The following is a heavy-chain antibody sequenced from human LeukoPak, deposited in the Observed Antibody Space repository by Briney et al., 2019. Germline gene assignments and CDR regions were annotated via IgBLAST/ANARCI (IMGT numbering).Heavy chain of an antibody. Sequence: GRSLRLSCAASGFTFSSYGMHWVRQAPGKGLEWVAVISSDGSNTYYADSVKGRFSVSRDNSKNTLYLQMNSLRTEDTAVYYCSCFSYWGQGTLVTVSS. CDR3: SCFSY. CDR1: GFTFSSYG. CDR2: ISSDGSNT. V-gene: IGHV3-30*03. J-gene: IGHJ4*02. D-gene: IGHD3-3*01.